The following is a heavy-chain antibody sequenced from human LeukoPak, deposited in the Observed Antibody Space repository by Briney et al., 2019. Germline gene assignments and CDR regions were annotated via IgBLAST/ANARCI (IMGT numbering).Heavy chain of an antibody. Sequence: ASVKVSCKASGYTFTSYGISWVRQAPGQGVEWMGWISAYNGNTNYAQKLQGRVTMTTDTSTSTAYMELRSLRSDDTAVYYCARELVTALSSYYFDYWGQGTLVTVSS. CDR3: ARELVTALSSYYFDY. CDR2: ISAYNGNT. V-gene: IGHV1-18*01. J-gene: IGHJ4*02. D-gene: IGHD2-21*02. CDR1: GYTFTSYG.